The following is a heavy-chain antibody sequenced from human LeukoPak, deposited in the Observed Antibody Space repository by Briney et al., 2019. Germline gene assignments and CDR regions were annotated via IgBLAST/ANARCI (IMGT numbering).Heavy chain of an antibody. Sequence: GGSLRLSCAASGFTFSSYGMHWVRQAPGKGLEWVAVISYDGSNKYYADSVKGRFTISRDNSKNTLYLQMNSLRAEDTAVYYCAKGSVAVADPEVSFDYWGQGTQVTVSS. CDR1: GFTFSSYG. J-gene: IGHJ4*02. D-gene: IGHD6-19*01. CDR2: ISYDGSNK. V-gene: IGHV3-30*18. CDR3: AKGSVAVADPEVSFDY.